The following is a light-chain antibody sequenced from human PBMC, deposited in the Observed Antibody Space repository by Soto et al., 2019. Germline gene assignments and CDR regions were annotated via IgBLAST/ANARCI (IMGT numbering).Light chain of an antibody. Sequence: QSALTQPASVSGSPGQSITISCTGTSSDVGSYNYVSWYQQHPGKAPKLIIYEVSDWPSGISSRFSGSKSGNTASLTISGLQTEDEADYYCSSYTSSSTLFGTGTKLTVL. V-gene: IGLV2-14*01. CDR3: SSYTSSSTL. CDR1: SSDVGSYNY. CDR2: EVS. J-gene: IGLJ1*01.